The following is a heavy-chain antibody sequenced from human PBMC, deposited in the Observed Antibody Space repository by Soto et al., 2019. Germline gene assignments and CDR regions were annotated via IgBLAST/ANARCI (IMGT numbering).Heavy chain of an antibody. J-gene: IGHJ6*03. D-gene: IGHD6-6*01. V-gene: IGHV4-39*01. Sequence: SETLSLTCTVSGGSISSSSYYWGWIRQPPGKGLEWIGSIYYSGSTYYNPSLKSRVTISVDTSKNQFSLKLSSVTAADTAVYYCARQIGGSSSMQKYYYYYMDVWGKGTTVTVSS. CDR3: ARQIGGSSSMQKYYYYYMDV. CDR1: GGSISSSSYY. CDR2: IYYSGST.